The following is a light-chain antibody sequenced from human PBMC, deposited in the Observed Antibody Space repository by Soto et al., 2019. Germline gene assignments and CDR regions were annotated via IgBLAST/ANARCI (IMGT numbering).Light chain of an antibody. V-gene: IGLV2-14*01. CDR2: DVT. CDR1: SSDVGGYQY. CDR3: RSYTISNTLGV. J-gene: IGLJ2*01. Sequence: QSALTQPASVSGSPGQSITIPCTGTSSDVGGYQYVSWYQQPPGNAPKLIIYDVTNRPSGVSNRFSGSKSGNTASLTISGLQAEDEADYTCRSYTISNTLGVFGGGTQLSVL.